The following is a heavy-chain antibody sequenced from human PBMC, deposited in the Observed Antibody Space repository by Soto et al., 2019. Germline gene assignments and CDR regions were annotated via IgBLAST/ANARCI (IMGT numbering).Heavy chain of an antibody. V-gene: IGHV4-39*01. J-gene: IGHJ5*02. CDR2: IYHTGNA. D-gene: IGHD3-22*01. CDR3: ARDFFDSSDYTKNWFDP. CDR1: GDSISNSRFY. Sequence: SQTLSLTCSVSGDSISNSRFYWAWIRQPPGEGLEWIGSIYHTGNAYYNPSLKSRVTISVDTSKNQFSLKLTSVTAADAALYYCARDFFDSSDYTKNWFDPWGQGTLVTVSS.